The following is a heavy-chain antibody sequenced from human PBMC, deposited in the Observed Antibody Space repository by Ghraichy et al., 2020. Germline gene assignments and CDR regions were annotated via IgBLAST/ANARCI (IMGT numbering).Heavy chain of an antibody. CDR2: ISGSGGST. CDR1: GFSFSSYS. Sequence: GGSLRLSCAASGFSFSSYSMNWVRQAPGKGLEWVSSISGSGGSTYCANSVKGRFTISRDNSKSTLFLQMNSLRAGDTAVYYCAPGGVGVNYEWGLFDYWGQGPLVTVSS. J-gene: IGHJ4*02. CDR3: APGGVGVNYEWGLFDY. V-gene: IGHV3-23*01. D-gene: IGHD3-16*01.